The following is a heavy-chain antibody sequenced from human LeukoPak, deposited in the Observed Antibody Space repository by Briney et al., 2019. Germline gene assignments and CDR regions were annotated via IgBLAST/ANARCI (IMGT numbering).Heavy chain of an antibody. CDR1: GGSISSGGYF. D-gene: IGHD3-16*02. CDR3: ARGGSYRLAPFDY. Sequence: SQTLSLTCTVSGGSISSGGYFWSWIRQHPVKGLEWIGYISYSGSPYYNPSLKSRLTISVDTSKNQFSLKLSSVTAADSAVYYCARGGSYRLAPFDYWGQGTLVTVSS. V-gene: IGHV4-31*03. CDR2: ISYSGSP. J-gene: IGHJ4*02.